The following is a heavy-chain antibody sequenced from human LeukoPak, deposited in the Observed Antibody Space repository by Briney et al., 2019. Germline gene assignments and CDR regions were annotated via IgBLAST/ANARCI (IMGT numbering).Heavy chain of an antibody. CDR3: ARTHYYDSSGYYYGWFDP. CDR1: GGSISSGAYY. V-gene: IGHV4-31*03. D-gene: IGHD3-22*01. Sequence: PSETLSLTYTVSGGSISSGAYYWSWIRQHPGKGLEWIGYIYYSGSTYYNPSLKSRVTISVDTSKNQFSLKLSSVTAADTAVYYCARTHYYDSSGYYYGWFDPWGQGTLVTVSS. J-gene: IGHJ5*02. CDR2: IYYSGST.